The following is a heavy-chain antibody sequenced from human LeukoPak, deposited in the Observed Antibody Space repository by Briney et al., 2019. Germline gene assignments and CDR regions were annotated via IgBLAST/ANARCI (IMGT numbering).Heavy chain of an antibody. J-gene: IGHJ6*02. V-gene: IGHV3-21*01. Sequence: GGSLRLSCAASGFTFSSYSMNWVRQAPGKGLEWVSSISSSSSYIYYADSVKGRFTISRDNAKNSLYLQMNSLRAEDTAVYYCARGSLLLPSGIAARFYDYYYYGMDVWGQGTTVTVSS. CDR1: GFTFSSYS. D-gene: IGHD6-13*01. CDR2: ISSSSSYI. CDR3: ARGSLLLPSGIAARFYDYYYYGMDV.